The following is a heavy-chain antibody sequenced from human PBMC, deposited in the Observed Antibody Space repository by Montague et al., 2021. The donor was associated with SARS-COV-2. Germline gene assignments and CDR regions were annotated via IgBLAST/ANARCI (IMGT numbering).Heavy chain of an antibody. V-gene: IGHV4-61*01. CDR1: GDSVSSGSYY. D-gene: IGHD3-3*01. J-gene: IGHJ6*02. Sequence: SETLSLTCTVSGDSVSSGSYYWSWIRQPPGKGLEWIGYIYYSGSTNYXPSLKSRVTISVDTSKNQFSLKLSSVTAADTAVYYCARDPWHITIFGVVTRYGMDVWGQGTTVTVSS. CDR2: IYYSGST. CDR3: ARDPWHITIFGVVTRYGMDV.